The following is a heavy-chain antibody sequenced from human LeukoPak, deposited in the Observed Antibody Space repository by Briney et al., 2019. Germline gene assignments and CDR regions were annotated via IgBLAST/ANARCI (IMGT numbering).Heavy chain of an antibody. CDR3: ARRPTPGARFDY. CDR1: GGSISSSSYY. J-gene: IGHJ4*02. Sequence: TSETLSLTCTVSGGSISSSSYYWGWIRQPPGKGLEWIGSIYYSGSTYCNPSLKSRVTIHVDPSKNQFSLKLTTVPAADTAVYYCARRPTPGARFDYWGQGTLVTVSS. V-gene: IGHV4-39*01. CDR2: IYYSGST. D-gene: IGHD2-15*01.